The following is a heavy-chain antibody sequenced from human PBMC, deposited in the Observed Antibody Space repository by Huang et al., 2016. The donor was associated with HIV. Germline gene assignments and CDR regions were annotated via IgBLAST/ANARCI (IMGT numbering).Heavy chain of an antibody. V-gene: IGHV1-69*01. CDR1: GGTFSSLG. D-gene: IGHD6-13*01. CDR2: IIPIFGTP. Sequence: QVQLVQSGAEVKKPGSSVKVSCRASGGTFSSLGISWVRQAPGQGLEWMGGIIPIFGTPNYAQKFQGRGTITADESTSTAYMELSSLRSEDTAVYYCARWEAAADNNWFDPWGQGTLVTVSS. J-gene: IGHJ5*02. CDR3: ARWEAAADNNWFDP.